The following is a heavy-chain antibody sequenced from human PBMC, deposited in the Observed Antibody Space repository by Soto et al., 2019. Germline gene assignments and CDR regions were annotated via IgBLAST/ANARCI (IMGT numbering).Heavy chain of an antibody. CDR1: GGSFSGYY. CDR2: INHSGST. V-gene: IGHV4-34*01. J-gene: IGHJ4*02. D-gene: IGHD6-19*01. Sequence: SETLSLTCAVYGGSFSGYYWSWIRQPPGKGLEWIGEINHSGSTNYNPSLKSRVTISVDTSKNQFSLKLSSVTAADTAVYYCARLSWGAVGGFADYWGQGTLVTVSS. CDR3: ARLSWGAVGGFADY.